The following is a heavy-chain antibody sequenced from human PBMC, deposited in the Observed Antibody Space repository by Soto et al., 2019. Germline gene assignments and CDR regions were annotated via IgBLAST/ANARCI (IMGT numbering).Heavy chain of an antibody. Sequence: SETLSLTCTVSGGSISSYYWSWIRQPPGKGLEWIGYIYYSGSTNYNPSLKSRVTISVDTSKNQFSLKLSSVTAADTAVYYCARNLMDVWGQGTTVTVSS. V-gene: IGHV4-59*01. CDR3: ARNLMDV. CDR2: IYYSGST. CDR1: GGSISSYY. J-gene: IGHJ6*02.